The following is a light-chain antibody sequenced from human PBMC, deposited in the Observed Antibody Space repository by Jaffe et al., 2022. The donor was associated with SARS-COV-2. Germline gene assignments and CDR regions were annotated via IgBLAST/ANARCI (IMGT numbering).Light chain of an antibody. Sequence: DIQMTQSPSSLSASVGDRVTISCRASRIISSYLSWYQHKPGKAPGLLIYGTSNLQSGVPSRFSGSASGTNFTLTISSLQPEDFATYYCQQSYDLPRTFGQGTKVEI. J-gene: IGKJ1*01. CDR2: GTS. CDR3: QQSYDLPRT. CDR1: RIISSY. V-gene: IGKV1-39*01.